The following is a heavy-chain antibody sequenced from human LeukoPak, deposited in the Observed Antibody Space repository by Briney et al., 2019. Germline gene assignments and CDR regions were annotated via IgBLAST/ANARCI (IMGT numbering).Heavy chain of an antibody. V-gene: IGHV4-39*01. D-gene: IGHD6-13*01. CDR2: IYYSGST. J-gene: IGHJ4*02. Sequence: PSETLSLTCTVSGGSISSSSYYWGWIRQPPGKGLEWIGSIYYSGSTYYNPSLKSRVTISVDTSKNQFSLKLSSVTAADTAVYYCARRELVTFDYWGQGTLVTVSS. CDR1: GGSISSSSYY. CDR3: ARRELVTFDY.